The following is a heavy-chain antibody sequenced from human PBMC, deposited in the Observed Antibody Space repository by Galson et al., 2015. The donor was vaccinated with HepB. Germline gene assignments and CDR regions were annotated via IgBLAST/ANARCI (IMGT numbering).Heavy chain of an antibody. V-gene: IGHV3-21*01. CDR2: ISSSSSYI. Sequence: SLRLSCAASGFTFSSYSMNWVRQAPGKGLEWVSSISSSSSYIYYADSVKGRFTISRDNAKNSLYLQMNSLRAEDTAVYYCAREGITMVRGVITNYYYYGMDVWGQGTTVTVSS. CDR3: AREGITMVRGVITNYYYYGMDV. D-gene: IGHD3-10*01. CDR1: GFTFSSYS. J-gene: IGHJ6*02.